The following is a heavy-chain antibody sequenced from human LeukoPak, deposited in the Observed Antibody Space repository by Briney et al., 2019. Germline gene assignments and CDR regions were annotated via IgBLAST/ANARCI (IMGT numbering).Heavy chain of an antibody. Sequence: GGSLRLSCAASGFTFRNYEMNGVRQAPGKVLEWISYISSGDSDIYYASSVKGRFTISRDNAKNSLFLQMNSLRAEDTAVYYCARVGTKSSSSGYYFAVGFDCWGQGSQVTVSS. CDR1: GFTFRNYE. CDR2: ISSGDSDI. D-gene: IGHD3-22*01. CDR3: ARVGTKSSSSGYYFAVGFDC. J-gene: IGHJ4*02. V-gene: IGHV3-48*03.